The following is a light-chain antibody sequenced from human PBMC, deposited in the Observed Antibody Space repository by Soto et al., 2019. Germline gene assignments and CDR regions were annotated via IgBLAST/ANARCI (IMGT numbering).Light chain of an antibody. CDR1: SSDVGGYNY. CDR3: TSYTSSNTPV. V-gene: IGLV2-14*01. J-gene: IGLJ3*02. CDR2: EVN. Sequence: QSALTQPASVSGSPGQSITISCTGTSSDVGGYNYVSWYQQHPGEAPKLMIYEVNNRPSGVSNRFSGSKSGNTASLTISGLQAEDEADYYCTSYTSSNTPVFGGGTKLTVL.